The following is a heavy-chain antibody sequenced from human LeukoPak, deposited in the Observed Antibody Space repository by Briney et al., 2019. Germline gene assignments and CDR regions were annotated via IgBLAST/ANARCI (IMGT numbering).Heavy chain of an antibody. J-gene: IGHJ4*02. CDR1: GFTFSDAW. D-gene: IGHD5-24*01. CDR2: IKSKGGGGTT. CDR3: SWPLKTWLQLGY. Sequence: KPGGSLRLSCAASGFTFSDAWMSWVRQAPGKGLEWVGNIKSKGGGGTTDYAAPVKGRFTISRDDSKNTLYLQMNSLRTEDTAVYYCSWPLKTWLQLGYWGQGTLVTVSS. V-gene: IGHV3-15*01.